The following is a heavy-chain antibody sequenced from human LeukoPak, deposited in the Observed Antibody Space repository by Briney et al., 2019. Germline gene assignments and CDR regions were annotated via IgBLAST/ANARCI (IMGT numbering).Heavy chain of an antibody. CDR3: AKEYNPYCGGDCYSASLGY. V-gene: IGHV3-23*01. CDR1: GFTFSSYA. D-gene: IGHD2-21*02. CDR2: ISGSGGST. Sequence: GGSLRLSCAASGFTFSSYAMSWLRQAPGKGLEWVSAISGSGGSTYYADSVKGRFTISRDNSKNTLYLQMNSLRAEDTAVYYCAKEYNPYCGGDCYSASLGYWGQGTLVTVSS. J-gene: IGHJ4*02.